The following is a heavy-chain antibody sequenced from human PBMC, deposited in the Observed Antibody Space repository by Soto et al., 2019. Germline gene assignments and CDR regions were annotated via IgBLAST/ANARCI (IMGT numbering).Heavy chain of an antibody. CDR1: GYSFTSYW. D-gene: IGHD3-9*01. CDR2: IYPGDSDT. V-gene: IGHV5-51*01. Sequence: GESLKISCKGSGYSFTSYWIGWVRQMPGKGLEWMGIIYPGDSDTRYSPSFQGQVTISADKSISTAYLQWSSLKASDTAMYYCATLTRRYFDWLLEQPGAYGMDVWGQGTTVTVSS. J-gene: IGHJ6*02. CDR3: ATLTRRYFDWLLEQPGAYGMDV.